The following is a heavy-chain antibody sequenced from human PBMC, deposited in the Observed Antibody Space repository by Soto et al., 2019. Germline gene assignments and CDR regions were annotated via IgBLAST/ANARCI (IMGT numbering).Heavy chain of an antibody. V-gene: IGHV3-33*01. CDR2: IWYDGSNK. D-gene: IGHD6-13*01. J-gene: IGHJ6*03. Sequence: GGSLRLSCAASGFTFSSYGMHWVRQAPGKGLEWVAVIWYDGSNKYYADSVKGRFTISRDNSKNTLYLQMNSLRAEDTAVYYCARETTSIAAAGTDYYYYMDVWGKGTTVTVSS. CDR1: GFTFSSYG. CDR3: ARETTSIAAAGTDYYYYMDV.